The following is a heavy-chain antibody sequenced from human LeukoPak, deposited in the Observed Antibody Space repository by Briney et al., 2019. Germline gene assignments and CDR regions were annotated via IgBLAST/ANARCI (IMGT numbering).Heavy chain of an antibody. J-gene: IGHJ6*02. V-gene: IGHV1-46*01. D-gene: IGHD3-3*01. Sequence: ASVKVSCKASGYTFTSYYMHWVRQAPGQGLEWMGIINPSGGSTSYTQKFQGRVTMTRDTSTSTVYMELSSLRSEDTAVYYCAREGFPPKISDFWSGLGPYYYYGMDVWGQGTTVIVFS. CDR1: GYTFTSYY. CDR2: INPSGGST. CDR3: AREGFPPKISDFWSGLGPYYYYGMDV.